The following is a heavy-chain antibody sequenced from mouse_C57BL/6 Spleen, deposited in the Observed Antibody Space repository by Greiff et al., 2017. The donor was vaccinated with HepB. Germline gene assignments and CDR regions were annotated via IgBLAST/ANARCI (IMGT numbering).Heavy chain of an antibody. CDR3: ARYRYYDYDPSYYYAMDY. V-gene: IGHV1-69*01. CDR1: GYTFTSYW. J-gene: IGHJ4*01. D-gene: IGHD2-4*01. CDR2: IDPSDSYT. Sequence: QVQLQQPGAELVMPGASVKLSCKASGYTFTSYWMHWVKQRPGQGLEWIGEIDPSDSYTNYNQKFKGKSTLTVDKSSSTAHMQLSSLTSEDSAVYYCARYRYYDYDPSYYYAMDYWGQGTSVTVSS.